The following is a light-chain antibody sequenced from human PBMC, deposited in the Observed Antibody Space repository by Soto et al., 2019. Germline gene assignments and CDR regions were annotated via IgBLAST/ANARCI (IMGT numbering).Light chain of an antibody. V-gene: IGKV3-20*01. Sequence: ENVLTQSPGTLSLSPGERATLSCRSSQSVSSTYIAWYQQKFGQAPRLLIYGASSRATGVPTRISGSGSGTEFTLTISSLQSEDFAVYYCQQYDNGPPLTFGGGSIVDVK. J-gene: IGKJ4*01. CDR1: QSVSSTY. CDR3: QQYDNGPPLT. CDR2: GAS.